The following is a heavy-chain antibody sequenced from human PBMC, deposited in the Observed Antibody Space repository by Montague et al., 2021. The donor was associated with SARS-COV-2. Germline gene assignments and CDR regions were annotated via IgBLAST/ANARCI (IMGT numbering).Heavy chain of an antibody. Sequence: CAISGDSVSRHNPAWNWIRQSPSSGLEWLGRPYYGSSWNTDYAVSVKSRITISPDTSKNQFSLHLNSVTPEDTAVYYCARGWNYAFDIWSQGTMVTVSS. CDR1: GDSVSRHNPA. D-gene: IGHD1-7*01. V-gene: IGHV6-1*01. CDR2: PYYGSSWNT. J-gene: IGHJ3*02. CDR3: ARGWNYAFDI.